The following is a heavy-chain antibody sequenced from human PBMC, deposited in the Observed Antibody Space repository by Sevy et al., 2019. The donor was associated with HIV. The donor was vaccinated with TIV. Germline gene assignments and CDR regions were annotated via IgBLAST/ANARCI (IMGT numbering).Heavy chain of an antibody. V-gene: IGHV4-59*01. CDR2: IYYTGST. D-gene: IGHD2-2*01. CDR1: GGSISSYL. Sequence: SETLSVTCTVSGGSISSYLWTWIRQPPGRGLEWIGYIYYTGSTSYSPSLKSRVTISLDTSKNHLSLKLTSVTAADTAVYFCARDIASMPRLIGVRGPGTTVTVSS. CDR3: ARDIASMPRLIGV. J-gene: IGHJ6*02.